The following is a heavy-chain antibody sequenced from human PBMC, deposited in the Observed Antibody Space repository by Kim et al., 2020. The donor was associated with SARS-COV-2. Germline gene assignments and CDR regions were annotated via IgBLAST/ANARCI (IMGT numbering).Heavy chain of an antibody. Sequence: GGSLRLSCAASGFTFSSYGMHWVRQAPGKGLEWVAVISYDGSNKYYADSVKGRFTISRDNSKNTLYLQMNSLRAEDTAVYYCAKDSGYCSSTSCQQEDY. D-gene: IGHD2-2*03. CDR2: ISYDGSNK. V-gene: IGHV3-30*18. CDR1: GFTFSSYG. J-gene: IGHJ6*01. CDR3: AKDSGYCSSTSCQQEDY.